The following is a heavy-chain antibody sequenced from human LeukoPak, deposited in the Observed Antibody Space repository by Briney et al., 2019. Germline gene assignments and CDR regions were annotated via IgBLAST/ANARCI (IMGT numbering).Heavy chain of an antibody. Sequence: SETLSLTCAVYGGSFSGYYWSWIRQPPGKGLEWIREINHSGSTNYNPSLKSRVTISVDTSKNQFSLKLSSVTAADTAVYYCARDGGGTLYYYGMDVWGQGTTVTVSS. CDR1: GGSFSGYY. CDR3: ARDGGGTLYYYGMDV. V-gene: IGHV4-34*01. J-gene: IGHJ6*02. D-gene: IGHD2-21*01. CDR2: INHSGST.